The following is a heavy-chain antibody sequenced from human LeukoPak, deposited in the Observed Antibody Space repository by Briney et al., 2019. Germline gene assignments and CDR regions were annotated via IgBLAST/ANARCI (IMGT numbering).Heavy chain of an antibody. J-gene: IGHJ4*02. V-gene: IGHV4-30-2*01. Sequence: KPSETLSLTCAVSGASISGGPYSWSWIRQPPGKGLEWIGYIYQSGNTYCNPSLNSRVTMSVDSSKNHISLTLNSVTAADTAVYYCARGPGGPGMYYFDYWGQGTLVTVSS. D-gene: IGHD3-10*01. CDR2: IYQSGNT. CDR3: ARGPGGPGMYYFDY. CDR1: GASISGGPYS.